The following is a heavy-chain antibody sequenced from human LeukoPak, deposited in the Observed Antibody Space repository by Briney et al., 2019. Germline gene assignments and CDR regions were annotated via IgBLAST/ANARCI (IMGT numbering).Heavy chain of an antibody. D-gene: IGHD3-3*02. Sequence: PGGSLRLSXVVSGFTFSDYWMSWVRQAPGQGLEWVANIKQGGSDKYYVDSVKGRFTISRDNAKNSVFLQVSSLRPEDTAVYYCALVSNYYFAYWGQGTLVTVSS. CDR1: GFTFSDYW. J-gene: IGHJ4*02. V-gene: IGHV3-7*01. CDR3: ALVSNYYFAY. CDR2: IKQGGSDK.